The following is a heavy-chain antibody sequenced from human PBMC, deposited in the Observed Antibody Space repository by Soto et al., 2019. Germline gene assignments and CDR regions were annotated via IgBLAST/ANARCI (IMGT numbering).Heavy chain of an antibody. Sequence: GGSLRLSCAASGFTFSNAWMNWVRQAPGKGLEWVGRIKSKTDGGTTDYAAPVKGRFTISRDDSKNTLYLQMNSLKTEDTAVYYCTTPYCSSTSCYQSYYYYYYGMDVWGQGTTVTVSS. CDR1: GFTFSNAW. CDR2: IKSKTDGGTT. J-gene: IGHJ6*02. V-gene: IGHV3-15*07. CDR3: TTPYCSSTSCYQSYYYYYYGMDV. D-gene: IGHD2-2*01.